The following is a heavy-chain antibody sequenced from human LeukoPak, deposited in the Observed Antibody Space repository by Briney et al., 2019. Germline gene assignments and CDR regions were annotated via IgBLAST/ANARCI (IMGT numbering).Heavy chain of an antibody. CDR3: ARARSPHHYASSSNWFDP. CDR2: IISDGNRP. Sequence: GSLLPSSSASAVISVNNSMRCVRQPPGGGREWVSRIISDGNRPCYADSLKGRFTLSREHSKNSLFLQMNSLRTEDTALYYCARARSPHHYASSSNWFDPWGQGTLVTVSS. D-gene: IGHD3-22*01. V-gene: IGHV3-43*01. J-gene: IGHJ5*02. CDR1: AVISVNNS.